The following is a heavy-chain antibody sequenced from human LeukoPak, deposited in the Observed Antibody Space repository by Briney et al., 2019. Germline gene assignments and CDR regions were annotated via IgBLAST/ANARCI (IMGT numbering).Heavy chain of an antibody. D-gene: IGHD6-13*01. Sequence: GGSLRLSCAASGFTFGSYAMHWVRQAPGKGLEWVAVISYDGSNKYYADSVKGRFTISRDNSKNTLYLQMNSLRAEDTAVYYCASTSGYSSSWSFDYWGQGTLVTVSS. V-gene: IGHV3-30-3*01. J-gene: IGHJ4*02. CDR2: ISYDGSNK. CDR3: ASTSGYSSSWSFDY. CDR1: GFTFGSYA.